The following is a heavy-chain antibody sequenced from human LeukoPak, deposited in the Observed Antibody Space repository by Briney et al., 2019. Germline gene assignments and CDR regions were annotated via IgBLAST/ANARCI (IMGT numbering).Heavy chain of an antibody. V-gene: IGHV4-34*01. CDR2: INHSGST. CDR1: GGSFSGYY. Sequence: SETLSLTCAVYGGSFSGYYWTWIRQPPGKGLEWIGEINHSGSTHYNPSLKSRVTISVDTSKSQFSLKVSSVTAADTAVYYCARVGCSSSSCNVSYCYHYYYMDVWGKGTTVTVSS. D-gene: IGHD2-2*01. J-gene: IGHJ6*03. CDR3: ARVGCSSSSCNVSYCYHYYYMDV.